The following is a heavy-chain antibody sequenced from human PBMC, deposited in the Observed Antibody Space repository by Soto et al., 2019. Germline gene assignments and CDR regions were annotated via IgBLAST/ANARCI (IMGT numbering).Heavy chain of an antibody. V-gene: IGHV4-4*02. D-gene: IGHD3-9*01. Sequence: SETLSLTCAVSGASISTTYWWSWVRQPPGKGLEWIGEIHYSGTTNYNPSLKSRVTISLDKSKNQFSLNLNSVTAADTAMYHCTRALLKSLDYWGQGTLVTVSS. J-gene: IGHJ4*02. CDR1: GASISTTYW. CDR3: TRALLKSLDY. CDR2: IHYSGTT.